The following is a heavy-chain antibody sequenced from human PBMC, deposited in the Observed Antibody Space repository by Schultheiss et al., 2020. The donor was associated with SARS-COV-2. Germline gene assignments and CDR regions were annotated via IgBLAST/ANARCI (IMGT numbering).Heavy chain of an antibody. CDR2: ISSSSSYT. CDR3: ARRTYYNISDY. J-gene: IGHJ4*02. V-gene: IGHV3-11*06. D-gene: IGHD3-9*01. CDR1: GFTFSDYY. Sequence: GSLRLSCAASGFTFSDYYMSWIRQAPGKGLEWVSYISSSSSYTNYADSVKGRFTISRDNAKNSLYLQMNSLSAEDTAVYYCARRTYYNISDYWGQGTLVTVSS.